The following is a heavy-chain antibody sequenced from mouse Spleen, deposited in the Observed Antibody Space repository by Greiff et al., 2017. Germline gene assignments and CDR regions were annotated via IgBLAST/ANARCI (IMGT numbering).Heavy chain of an antibody. Sequence: VQRVESGPELVKPGASVKISCKASGYSFTSYYIHWVKQRPGQGLEWIGWIYPGSGNTKYNEKFKGKATLTADTSSSTAYMQLSSLTSEDSAVYYCAGWLLRGYAMDYWGQGTSVTVSS. J-gene: IGHJ4*01. CDR3: AGWLLRGYAMDY. D-gene: IGHD2-3*01. CDR1: GYSFTSYY. CDR2: IYPGSGNT. V-gene: IGHV1-66*01.